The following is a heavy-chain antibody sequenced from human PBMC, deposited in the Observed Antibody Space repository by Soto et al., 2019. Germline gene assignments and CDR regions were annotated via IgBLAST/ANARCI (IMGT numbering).Heavy chain of an antibody. CDR2: TNWNSGSM. J-gene: IGHJ1*01. Sequence: SLRLSCAASGFTFDDYAMHWVRQVPGKGLGWVSGTNWNSGSMGYGDSVKGRFAISRDNAKNSLNLQMISLSAEDTAFYYCVKDESINWYSGHFRHWGQGTLVTVSS. CDR1: GFTFDDYA. CDR3: VKDESINWYSGHFRH. V-gene: IGHV3-9*01. D-gene: IGHD6-13*01.